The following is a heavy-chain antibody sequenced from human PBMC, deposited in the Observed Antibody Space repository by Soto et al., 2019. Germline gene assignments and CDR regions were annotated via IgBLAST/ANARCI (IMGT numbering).Heavy chain of an antibody. CDR1: GFTFSRYW. CDR2: INSDGSGT. V-gene: IGHV3-74*01. Sequence: EVQLVESGGGLVQPGGSLRLSCAASGFTFSRYWMHWVRQAPGKGLVWVSRINSDGSGTTYADSVKGRFTISRDNAKNTLSLQMNSLRAEDTAVYYCARGHYYGMDVWGQGTTVTVSS. J-gene: IGHJ6*02. CDR3: ARGHYYGMDV.